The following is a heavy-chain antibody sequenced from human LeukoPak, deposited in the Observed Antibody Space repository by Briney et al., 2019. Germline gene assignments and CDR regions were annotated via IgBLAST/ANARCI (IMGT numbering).Heavy chain of an antibody. CDR1: GFTFDDYG. Sequence: GGSLRLSCAASGFTFDDYGMSWVRQAPGKGLEWVSAISGSAATTFYADSVKDRFTISRDNSKNTLYLQMNSLRAEDTAVYYCAKDSAKKYDDYWGQGTLVTVSS. CDR3: AKDSAKKYDDY. J-gene: IGHJ4*02. CDR2: ISGSAATT. D-gene: IGHD2/OR15-2a*01. V-gene: IGHV3-23*01.